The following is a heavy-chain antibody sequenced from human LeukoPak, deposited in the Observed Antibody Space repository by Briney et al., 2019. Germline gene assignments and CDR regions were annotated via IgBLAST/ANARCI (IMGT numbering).Heavy chain of an antibody. CDR3: ARVRGWYFDY. V-gene: IGHV4-30-4*08. CDR2: IYYSGST. CDR1: GGSISSGDYY. Sequence: SETLPLTCTVSGGSISSGDYYWSWIRQPPGKGLEWIGYIYYSGSTYYNPSLKSRVTISVDTSKNQFSLKLSSVTAADTAVYYCARVRGWYFDYWGQGTLVTVSS. D-gene: IGHD6-19*01. J-gene: IGHJ4*02.